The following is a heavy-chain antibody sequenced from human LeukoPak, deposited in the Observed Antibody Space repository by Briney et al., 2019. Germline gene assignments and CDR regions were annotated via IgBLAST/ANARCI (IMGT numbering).Heavy chain of an antibody. CDR1: GFNFRDHW. Sequence: GGSLRLSCAGSGFNFRDHWMSWLRQAPGKGLEWVSYISSSGSTIYYADSVKGRFTISRDNAKNSLYLQMNSLRAEDTAVYYCAELGITMIGGVWGKGTTVTISS. CDR2: ISSSGSTI. D-gene: IGHD3-10*02. CDR3: AELGITMIGGV. V-gene: IGHV3-11*04. J-gene: IGHJ6*04.